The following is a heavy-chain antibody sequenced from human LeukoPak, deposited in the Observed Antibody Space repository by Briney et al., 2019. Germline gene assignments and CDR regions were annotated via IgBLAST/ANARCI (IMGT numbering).Heavy chain of an antibody. CDR1: GGSISSGSYY. Sequence: SETLSLTCTVSGGSISSGSYYWSSIRQPAGKGLEWIGRIYTSGSTNYNPSLKSRVTISVDTSKNQFSLKLSSVTAADTAVYYCAREGGDGYNPASNFDYWGQGTLVTVSS. J-gene: IGHJ4*02. D-gene: IGHD5-24*01. V-gene: IGHV4-61*02. CDR2: IYTSGST. CDR3: AREGGDGYNPASNFDY.